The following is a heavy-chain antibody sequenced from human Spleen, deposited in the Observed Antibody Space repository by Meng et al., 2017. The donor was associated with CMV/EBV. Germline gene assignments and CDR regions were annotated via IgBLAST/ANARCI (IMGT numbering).Heavy chain of an antibody. CDR3: AKAFSSSWYRQYYDY. D-gene: IGHD6-13*01. Sequence: GESLKISCAASGFTFSDYYMSWVRQAPGKGLEWVSAITASGGSSYHEDPVKGRFTISSDNSKNTLYLPLNSLRAEDSTVYFCAKAFSSSWYRQYYDYWGQGTLVTVSS. CDR2: ITASGGSS. V-gene: IGHV3-23*01. J-gene: IGHJ4*02. CDR1: GFTFSDYY.